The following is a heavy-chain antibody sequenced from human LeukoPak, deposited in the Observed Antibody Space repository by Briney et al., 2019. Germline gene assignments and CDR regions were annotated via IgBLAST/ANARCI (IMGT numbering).Heavy chain of an antibody. CDR2: INPKSGGT. Sequence: ASVKVSCKASGYSFTDKYLHWVRQAPGQGLEWMGWINPKSGGTNYAQKFQGRVTMTTGTSMTTAHMEVSRLTSDDTAVYYCARAGGRSWFDPWGPGTLVTVSS. V-gene: IGHV1-2*02. CDR1: GYSFTDKY. J-gene: IGHJ5*02. CDR3: ARAGGRSWFDP.